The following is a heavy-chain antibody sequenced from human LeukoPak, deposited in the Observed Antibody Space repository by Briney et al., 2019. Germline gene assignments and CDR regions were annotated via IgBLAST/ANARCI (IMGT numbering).Heavy chain of an antibody. Sequence: ASVKVSCKASGYTFTGYYMHWVRQAPGQGLEWLGWINPNSGGTNYAQKFQGRVTMTRDTSISTAYMELSRLRSDDTAVYYCARVVRFGIDAFDIWGQGTMVTVSS. CDR2: INPNSGGT. CDR3: ARVVRFGIDAFDI. V-gene: IGHV1-2*02. J-gene: IGHJ3*02. D-gene: IGHD3-10*01. CDR1: GYTFTGYY.